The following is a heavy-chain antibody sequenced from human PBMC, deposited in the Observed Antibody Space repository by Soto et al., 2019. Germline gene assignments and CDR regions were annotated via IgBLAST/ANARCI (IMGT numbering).Heavy chain of an antibody. J-gene: IGHJ4*02. V-gene: IGHV4-39*01. Sequence: SETLSLTCTVSGGSISSSTYYWGWMRQPPGKGLELFVSFYHSGCTYYNPSLKSRVTISVDTSKNQFSLKLSSVTAADTAVYHCARSAIIIPIGGVIVLSTVDYWGQGTPVTVSS. CDR1: GGSISSSTYY. CDR3: ARSAIIIPIGGVIVLSTVDY. D-gene: IGHD3-16*02. CDR2: FYHSGCT.